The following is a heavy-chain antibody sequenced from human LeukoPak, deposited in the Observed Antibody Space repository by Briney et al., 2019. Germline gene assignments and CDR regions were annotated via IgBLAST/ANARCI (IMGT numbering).Heavy chain of an antibody. Sequence: GESLKVSCKSSGYPFTTYWIGWVRQMPGKGLEWRGIIYPDDSDMRYSPSSQGQCTISADKSLTTAYLQWSSLKASATAIYYCARRFKANHAAFAFWGQGTVITVSS. V-gene: IGHV5-51*01. CDR2: IYPDDSDM. J-gene: IGHJ3*01. CDR3: ARRFKANHAAFAF. D-gene: IGHD1-14*01. CDR1: GYPFTTYW.